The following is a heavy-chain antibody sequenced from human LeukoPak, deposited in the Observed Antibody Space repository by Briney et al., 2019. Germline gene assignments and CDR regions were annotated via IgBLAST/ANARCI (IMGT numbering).Heavy chain of an antibody. CDR2: VSDSGST. J-gene: IGHJ4*02. V-gene: IGHV4-4*09. CDR1: GGSFSGYY. CDR3: ASAPVLYYFDY. Sequence: SSETLSLTCTVSGGSFSGYYWSWIRQPPGKGLEWIGHVSDSGSTSYNPSLKSRVTISSDTSRNQFSLRLNSVTAADTAVYYCASAPVLYYFDYWGRGTLVTVSS.